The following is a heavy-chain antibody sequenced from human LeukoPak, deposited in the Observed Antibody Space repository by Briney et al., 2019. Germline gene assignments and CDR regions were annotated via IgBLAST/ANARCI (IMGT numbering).Heavy chain of an antibody. CDR2: IWYDGSNK. CDR1: GFTFSSYG. Sequence: GGSLRLSCAASGFTFSSYGMHWVRQAPGKGLEWVAVIWYDGSNKYYADSVKGRFNIPRENSKNTLYLQTNSLRAEDPAVYYCAGGEYDFWSGYYLGGLYWGQGTLVTVSS. J-gene: IGHJ4*02. D-gene: IGHD3-3*01. CDR3: AGGEYDFWSGYYLGGLY. V-gene: IGHV3-33*08.